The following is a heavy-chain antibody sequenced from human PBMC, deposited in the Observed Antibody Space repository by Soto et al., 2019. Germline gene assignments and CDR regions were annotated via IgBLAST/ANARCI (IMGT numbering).Heavy chain of an antibody. CDR2: IKSKIDGGTT. Sequence: GGSLRLSCAASGFTFTTVWINWVRQAPGKGLEWVGRIKSKIDGGTTDFAAPVKGRFAISRDDSRNMVYFQMNSLEIEDTAVYYCTTDSHFTMKLVRFDYWGLGTLVTVSS. CDR1: GFTFTTVW. D-gene: IGHD3-22*01. J-gene: IGHJ4*01. CDR3: TTDSHFTMKLVRFDY. V-gene: IGHV3-15*07.